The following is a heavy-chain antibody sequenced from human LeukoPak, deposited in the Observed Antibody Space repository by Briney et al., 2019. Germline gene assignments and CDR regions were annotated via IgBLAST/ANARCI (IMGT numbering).Heavy chain of an antibody. D-gene: IGHD3-22*01. Sequence: PSETLSLTCTVSGGSISSSRYYWGWIRQPPGEGLEWIGSIYYSGNTYSNPSLKSRVTISVDTSKNQFSLKLSSVTAADTAVYYCARHSFYYDSSGSYYYFDYWGQGTLVTVSS. V-gene: IGHV4-39*01. CDR2: IYYSGNT. CDR1: GGSISSSRYY. CDR3: ARHSFYYDSSGSYYYFDY. J-gene: IGHJ4*02.